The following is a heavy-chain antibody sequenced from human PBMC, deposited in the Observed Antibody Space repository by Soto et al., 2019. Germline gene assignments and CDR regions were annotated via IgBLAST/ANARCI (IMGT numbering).Heavy chain of an antibody. CDR3: AKEGPHDYGDDSENYFAF. D-gene: IGHD4-17*01. J-gene: IGHJ4*02. Sequence: QVQLVESGGGVVQPGRSLRLSCAASGFTFRNSGMHWVRQAPGKGLEWVSFISFDGSDTYYADSVKGRFTISRDNSKNALYLQMNGLRTEDSAVFYCAKEGPHDYGDDSENYFAFWGQGALVTVSS. V-gene: IGHV3-30*18. CDR1: GFTFRNSG. CDR2: ISFDGSDT.